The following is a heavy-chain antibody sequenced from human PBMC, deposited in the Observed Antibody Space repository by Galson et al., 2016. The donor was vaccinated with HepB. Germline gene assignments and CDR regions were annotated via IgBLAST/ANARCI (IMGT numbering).Heavy chain of an antibody. CDR2: ISGSGGGTYT. D-gene: IGHD3-16*01. CDR1: RFTFSTYG. Sequence: SLRLSCAASRFTFSTYGMSWVRQAPGKGLEWVSAISGSGGGTYTYYADSVKGRFTISRDYSRNSVFLQMNSLRAEDTAVDYCAKVGDRDSSYYMDVWGMGTTVTVSS. J-gene: IGHJ6*03. V-gene: IGHV3-23*01. CDR3: AKVGDRDSSYYMDV.